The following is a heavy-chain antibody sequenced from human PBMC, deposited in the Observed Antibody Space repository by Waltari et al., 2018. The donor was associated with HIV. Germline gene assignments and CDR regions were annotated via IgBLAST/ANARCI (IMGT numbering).Heavy chain of an antibody. V-gene: IGHV4-31*11. CDR3: ARGRKGYLGIEDFDS. J-gene: IGHJ4*02. CDR2: IYNNHNT. CDR1: GVSLNIGGYY. D-gene: IGHD2-15*01. Sequence: QVQLQESGPGLLRPSQTLSLTCAVSGVSLNIGGYYWSWVSQNPGPVREWIGHIYNNHNTYYNPSRQSCGTVSLYTAQHQFSLRLNSVTAADNAVYYCARGRKGYLGIEDFDSWGQGTLVTVSS.